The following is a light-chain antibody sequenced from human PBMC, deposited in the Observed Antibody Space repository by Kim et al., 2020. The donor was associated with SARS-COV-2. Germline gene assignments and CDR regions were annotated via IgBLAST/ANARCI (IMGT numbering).Light chain of an antibody. CDR2: RNN. CDR3: ASWDDSLV. J-gene: IGLJ2*01. CDR1: SSNIGSDY. V-gene: IGLV1-47*01. Sequence: ELTQPPSASGTPGQRVTISCSGSSSNIGSDYVYWYQQLPGTAPKLLIYRNNQRPSGVPDRFSGSKYGTSASLAISGLRSEDEADYYCASWDDSLVFGG.